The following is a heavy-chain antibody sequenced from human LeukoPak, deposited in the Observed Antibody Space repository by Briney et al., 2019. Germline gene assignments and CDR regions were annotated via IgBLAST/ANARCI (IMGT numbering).Heavy chain of an antibody. D-gene: IGHD3-9*01. CDR2: IYYSGST. CDR1: GGSISSGGYY. V-gene: IGHV4-31*03. J-gene: IGHJ5*02. Sequence: PSETLSLTCTVSGGSISSGGYYWSWIRQHPGKGLEWIGYIYYSGSTYYNPSLKSRLTISLDTSKNQFSLKLSSVTAADTAVYYRARDYYDILTGSGTNWFDPWGQGTLVTVSS. CDR3: ARDYYDILTGSGTNWFDP.